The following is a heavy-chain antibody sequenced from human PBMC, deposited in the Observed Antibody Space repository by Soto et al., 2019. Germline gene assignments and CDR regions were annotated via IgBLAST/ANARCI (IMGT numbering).Heavy chain of an antibody. CDR1: GYTFTSYA. V-gene: IGHV1-3*01. J-gene: IGHJ5*02. Sequence: ASVKVSCKASGYTFTSYAIHWVRQAPGRGLEWMGWINAGNGNTKYSQKFQGRVTITKNTSASTAYMELSSLRSEDTAVYYCARGPLRNWFDPWGQETLVTVSS. D-gene: IGHD5-12*01. CDR3: ARGPLRNWFDP. CDR2: INAGNGNT.